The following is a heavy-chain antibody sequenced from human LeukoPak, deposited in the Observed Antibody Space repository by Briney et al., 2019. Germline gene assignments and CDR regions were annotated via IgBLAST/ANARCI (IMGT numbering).Heavy chain of an antibody. CDR1: GYTFTSYG. CDR2: INPNSGNT. Sequence: GASVKVSCKASGYTFTSYGINWVRQATGQGLEWMGCINPNSGNTGYAQTVQGRVTMTRNTSISKAYMELSSLRSEDTAVYYCARCREGYNFYSRMDVLGQGTTVTVSS. V-gene: IGHV1-8*01. CDR3: ARCREGYNFYSRMDV. D-gene: IGHD5-24*01. J-gene: IGHJ6*01.